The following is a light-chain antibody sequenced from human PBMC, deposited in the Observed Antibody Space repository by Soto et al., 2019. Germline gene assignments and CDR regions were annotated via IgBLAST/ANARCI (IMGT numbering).Light chain of an antibody. CDR1: QSVSSS. CDR3: QQYNNWPYT. J-gene: IGKJ2*01. V-gene: IGKV3-15*01. CDR2: GAS. Sequence: EIVMTQSPATLSVSPGERVTLSCRASQSVSSSLAWYQQKPGQAPRFLIHGASTRATGIPARFSGSGSGTEFTLTISSLQSEDFAVYYCQQYNNWPYTFGQGTKLEIK.